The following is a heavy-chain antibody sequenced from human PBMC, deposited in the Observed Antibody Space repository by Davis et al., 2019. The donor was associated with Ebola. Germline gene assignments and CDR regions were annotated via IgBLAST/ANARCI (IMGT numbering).Heavy chain of an antibody. Sequence: SETLSLTCTVPGGSISSGGYYWSWIRQHPGKGLEWIGYIYYSGSTYYNPSLKSRVTISVDTSKNQFSLKLSSVTAADTAVYYCARWSWGYCSGGSCYPSNYFDYWGQGTLVTVSS. CDR2: IYYSGST. D-gene: IGHD2-15*01. V-gene: IGHV4-31*03. CDR1: GGSISSGGYY. J-gene: IGHJ4*02. CDR3: ARWSWGYCSGGSCYPSNYFDY.